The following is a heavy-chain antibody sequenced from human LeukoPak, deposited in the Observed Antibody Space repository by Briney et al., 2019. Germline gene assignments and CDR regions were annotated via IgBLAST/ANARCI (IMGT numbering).Heavy chain of an antibody. V-gene: IGHV4-38-2*02. CDR3: ARGHDSSGYYSVGGAFDI. CDR2: INHSGNT. CDR1: GHSINSGYY. D-gene: IGHD3-22*01. Sequence: SETLSLTCTVSGHSINSGYYWGWIRQPPGKGLEWIGSINHSGNTYYSPSLKSRVTISVDTSKNQFSLKLSSVTAADTAVYYCARGHDSSGYYSVGGAFDIWGQGTMVTVSS. J-gene: IGHJ3*02.